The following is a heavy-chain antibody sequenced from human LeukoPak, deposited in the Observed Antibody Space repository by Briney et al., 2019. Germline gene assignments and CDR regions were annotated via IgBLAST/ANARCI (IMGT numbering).Heavy chain of an antibody. CDR3: AREKGILWFGELSVGPPDV. CDR1: GGTFSSYA. Sequence: GAAVKVSCKASGGTFSSYAISGVRQAPVKGLAWVGGIIPIFGTANYAQKFQGRVTITADESTSTAYMELSSLRSEDTAVYYCAREKGILWFGELSVGPPDVWGKGTTVTVSS. V-gene: IGHV1-69*13. D-gene: IGHD3-10*01. J-gene: IGHJ6*04. CDR2: IIPIFGTA.